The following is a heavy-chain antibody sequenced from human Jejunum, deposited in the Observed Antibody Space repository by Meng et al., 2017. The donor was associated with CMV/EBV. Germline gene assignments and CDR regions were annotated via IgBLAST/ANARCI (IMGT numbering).Heavy chain of an antibody. CDR2: ISDTGSST. D-gene: IGHD3-10*01. J-gene: IGHJ6*02. V-gene: IGHV3-23*01. CDR1: FSSYA. Sequence: FSSYAMTWVRQAPGKGLDWVSAISDTGSSTYYADSVKGRFTTSRDNSKNTLYLQMNSLRAEDTAVYYCANTYYYGSGSYTPYALDVWGQGTTVTVSS. CDR3: ANTYYYGSGSYTPYALDV.